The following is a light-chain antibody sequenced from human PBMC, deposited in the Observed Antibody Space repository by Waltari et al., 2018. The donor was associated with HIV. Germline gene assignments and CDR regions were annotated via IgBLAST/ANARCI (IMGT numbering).Light chain of an antibody. CDR1: QSILSTAGNRHY. V-gene: IGKV4-1*01. J-gene: IGKJ2*01. Sequence: IVMTQSPDSLGVSLGERATIKCKSSQSILSTAGNRHYLAWYQQRPGQAPNLLIYWATTRESGVPDRISGSGSGTDFTLTINSLQAEDVAVYYCQQYYDAPYTFGQGTKVDI. CDR3: QQYYDAPYT. CDR2: WAT.